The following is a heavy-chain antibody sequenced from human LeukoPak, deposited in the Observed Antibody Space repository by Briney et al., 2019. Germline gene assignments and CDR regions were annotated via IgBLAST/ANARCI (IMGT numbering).Heavy chain of an antibody. J-gene: IGHJ4*02. CDR1: GFTFSSYA. D-gene: IGHD5-12*01. Sequence: GGSLRLSCAASGFTFSSYAMHWVRQAPGKGLEWVAVISYDGTNKYYADSVKGRFTISRDISKNTLYLQMNSLRAQDTAVYYCARDFVDIAATISFYFDYWGQGTLVTVSS. CDR2: ISYDGTNK. V-gene: IGHV3-30-3*01. CDR3: ARDFVDIAATISFYFDY.